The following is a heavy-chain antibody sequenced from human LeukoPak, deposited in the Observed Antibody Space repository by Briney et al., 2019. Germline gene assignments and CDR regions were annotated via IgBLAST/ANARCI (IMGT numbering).Heavy chain of an antibody. D-gene: IGHD6-19*01. V-gene: IGHV4-59*12. CDR3: AREWLVMPYYFDY. CDR1: GGSISSYY. Sequence: SETLSLTCTVSGGSISSYYWSWIRQPPGKGLEWIGYIYYSGSTNYNPSLKSRVTISVDTSKNQFSLKLSSVTAADTAVYYCAREWLVMPYYFDYWGQGTLVTVSS. CDR2: IYYSGST. J-gene: IGHJ4*02.